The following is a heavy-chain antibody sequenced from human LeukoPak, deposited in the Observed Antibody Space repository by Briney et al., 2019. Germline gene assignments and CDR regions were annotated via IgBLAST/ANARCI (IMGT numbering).Heavy chain of an antibody. CDR3: ARHLLAAAGPYYGLDV. Sequence: GESLKISCKGSGYSFTNYWISWVRHMPGKGLEWMGRIDPSDSYTNYSPSFQGHVTISADKSISTAYLQWISPKAPDTAMYYCARHLLAAAGPYYGLDVWGQGTTVTVSS. V-gene: IGHV5-10-1*01. CDR1: GYSFTNYW. CDR2: IDPSDSYT. J-gene: IGHJ6*02. D-gene: IGHD6-13*01.